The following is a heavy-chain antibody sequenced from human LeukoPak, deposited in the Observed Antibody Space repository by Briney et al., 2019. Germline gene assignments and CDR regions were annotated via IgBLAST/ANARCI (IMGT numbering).Heavy chain of an antibody. V-gene: IGHV4-39*01. D-gene: IGHD3-3*01. J-gene: IGHJ5*02. Sequence: SETLSLTCTVSGGSISSSSYYWGWIRQPPGKALEWIGSIYYSGSTYYNPSLKSRVTISVDTSKNQFSLKLSSVTAADTAVYYCARRGYDFWSGYGWFDPWGQGTLVTVSS. CDR2: IYYSGST. CDR3: ARRGYDFWSGYGWFDP. CDR1: GGSISSSSYY.